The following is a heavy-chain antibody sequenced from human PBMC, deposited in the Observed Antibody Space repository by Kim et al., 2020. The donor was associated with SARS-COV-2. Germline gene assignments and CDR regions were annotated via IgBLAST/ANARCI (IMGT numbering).Heavy chain of an antibody. J-gene: IGHJ6*02. D-gene: IGHD6-13*01. CDR1: GGTFSSYA. Sequence: SVKVSCKASGGTFSSYAISWVRQAPGQGLEWMGGIIPIFGTANYAQKFQGRVTITADESTSTAYMELSSLRSEDTAVYYCARDRPPQYSSSYYGMDVWGQGTTVTVSS. V-gene: IGHV1-69*13. CDR2: IIPIFGTA. CDR3: ARDRPPQYSSSYYGMDV.